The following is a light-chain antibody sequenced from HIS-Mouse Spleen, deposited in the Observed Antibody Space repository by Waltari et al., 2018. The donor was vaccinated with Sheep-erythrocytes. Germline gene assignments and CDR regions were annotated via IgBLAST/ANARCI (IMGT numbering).Light chain of an antibody. CDR2: DVS. V-gene: IGLV2-11*01. CDR3: CSYAGSYNHV. CDR1: SSVVGGYNY. J-gene: IGLJ1*01. Sequence: QSALPQSPPVSGPPGQSVPIPSTGTSSVVGGYNYVSCYQQHPGKAPKPMIYDVSKRPSGVPDRFSGSKSGNTASLTISGLQAEDEADYYCCSYAGSYNHVFATGTKVTVL.